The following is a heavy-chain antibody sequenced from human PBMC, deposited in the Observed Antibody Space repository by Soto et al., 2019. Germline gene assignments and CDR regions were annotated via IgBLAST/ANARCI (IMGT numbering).Heavy chain of an antibody. Sequence: QLHLRESGPGLVKPSETLSLTCTVSGGSITSSSYYWGWIRQPPGKGLDWIGSIYYSGSTYYNPSLKSRVPISVDTSKTQFSLKLSSVTAADTAVYYCATQEVGGTYVYTFDPWGQGTLVTVSS. CDR2: IYYSGST. CDR3: ATQEVGGTYVYTFDP. V-gene: IGHV4-39*01. D-gene: IGHD1-26*01. J-gene: IGHJ5*02. CDR1: GGSITSSSYY.